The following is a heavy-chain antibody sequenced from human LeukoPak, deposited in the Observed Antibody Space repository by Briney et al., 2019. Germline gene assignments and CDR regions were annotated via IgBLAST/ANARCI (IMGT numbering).Heavy chain of an antibody. CDR2: IFTSGST. CDR1: GGSISSYY. CDR3: ARVYDFWSGFNWFDP. Sequence: PSETLSLTCTVSGGSISSYYWSWIRQPAGKGLGWIGRIFTSGSTNYNPSLKSRVTMSVDTSKNQLSLKLSSVTAADTAVYYCARVYDFWSGFNWFDPWGQGTLVTVSS. D-gene: IGHD3-3*01. J-gene: IGHJ5*02. V-gene: IGHV4-4*07.